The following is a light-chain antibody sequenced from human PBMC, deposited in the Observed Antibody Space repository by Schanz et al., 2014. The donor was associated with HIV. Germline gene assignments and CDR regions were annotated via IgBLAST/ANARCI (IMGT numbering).Light chain of an antibody. Sequence: QSVLTQPASMSGSPGQSITISCTGTNSDIGGFNFVSWYRQHPGKAPNLMIYDVTHRPSGISSRFSGSKSGNTASLTISGLQAEDEADYYCSSYTSSSTLVFGGGTKLTVL. CDR2: DVT. CDR3: SSYTSSSTLV. CDR1: NSDIGGFNF. V-gene: IGLV2-14*01. J-gene: IGLJ2*01.